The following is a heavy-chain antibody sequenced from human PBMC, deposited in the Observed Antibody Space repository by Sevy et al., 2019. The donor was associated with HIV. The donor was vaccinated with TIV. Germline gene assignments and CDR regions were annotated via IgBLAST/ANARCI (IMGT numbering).Heavy chain of an antibody. V-gene: IGHV3-30-3*01. CDR3: ARDHGYSYGTGYYFDY. CDR2: ISYDGSNK. CDR1: GFTFSSYA. J-gene: IGHJ4*02. Sequence: GGCLSLSCAASGFTFSSYAMHWVRQAPGKGLEWVAVISYDGSNKYYADSVKGRFTISRDNSKNTLYLQMNSLRAEDTAVYYCARDHGYSYGTGYYFDYWGQGTLVTVSS. D-gene: IGHD5-18*01.